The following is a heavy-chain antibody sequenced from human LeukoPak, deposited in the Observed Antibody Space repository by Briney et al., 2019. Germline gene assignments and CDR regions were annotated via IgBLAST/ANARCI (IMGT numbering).Heavy chain of an antibody. D-gene: IGHD3-10*01. CDR1: GFTFSNYA. Sequence: GGSLRLSCAASGFTFSNYAVSWVRQAPGKGLEWVSSISDNGGSTYYAGSVKGRFTISRDNSKNTLWLQMNSLRAEDTAIYYCAKSPFYYASGSYYPDWYFALWGRGTLVTVSS. J-gene: IGHJ2*01. CDR3: AKSPFYYASGSYYPDWYFAL. V-gene: IGHV3-23*01. CDR2: ISDNGGST.